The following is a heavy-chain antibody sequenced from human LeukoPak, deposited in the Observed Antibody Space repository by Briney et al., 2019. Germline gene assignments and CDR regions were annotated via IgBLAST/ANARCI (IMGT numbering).Heavy chain of an antibody. V-gene: IGHV4-31*03. CDR2: IYYSGST. CDR3: ARGKDTSALLFPY. D-gene: IGHD6-19*01. J-gene: IGHJ4*02. Sequence: PSETLSLTCTVSGGSISSGGYYWSWLRQHPGKGLEWIGYIYYSGSTYYNPSLNSRVTISVDTSKNQFSLKLSSVTAADTAVYYCARGKDTSALLFPYWGQGTLVTVSS. CDR1: GGSISSGGYY.